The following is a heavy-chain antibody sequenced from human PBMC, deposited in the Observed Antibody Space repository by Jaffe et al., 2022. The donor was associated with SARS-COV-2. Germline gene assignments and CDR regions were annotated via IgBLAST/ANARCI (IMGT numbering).Heavy chain of an antibody. CDR3: ARDSQRYYDILVGGGMDV. D-gene: IGHD3-9*01. Sequence: QVQLQESGPGLVKPSETLSLTCTVSGGSISSYYWSWIRQPPGKGLEWIGYIYYSGSTNYNPSLKSRVTISVDTSKNQFSLKLSSVTAADTAVYYCARDSQRYYDILVGGGMDVWGQGTTVTVSS. J-gene: IGHJ6*02. CDR1: GGSISSYY. V-gene: IGHV4-59*01. CDR2: IYYSGST.